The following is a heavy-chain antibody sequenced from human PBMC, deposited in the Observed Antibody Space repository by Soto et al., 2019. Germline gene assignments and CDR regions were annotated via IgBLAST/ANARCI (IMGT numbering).Heavy chain of an antibody. V-gene: IGHV1-18*04. D-gene: IGHD2-15*01. J-gene: IGHJ6*02. CDR1: GYTFTSYG. CDR3: ANCSGGSCYSGNYYYGMDV. CDR2: ISAYNGNT. Sequence: QVQLVQSGAEVKKPGASVKVSCKASGYTFTSYGISWVRQAPGQGLEWMGWISAYNGNTNYAQKLQGRVTMTTDTSTSRAYMELRSLRSDDTAVYYCANCSGGSCYSGNYYYGMDVWGQGTTVTVSS.